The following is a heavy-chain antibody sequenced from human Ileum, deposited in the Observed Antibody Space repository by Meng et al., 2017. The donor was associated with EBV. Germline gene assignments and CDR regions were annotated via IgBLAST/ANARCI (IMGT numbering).Heavy chain of an antibody. Sequence: QQLQASGPRLVNPSETLSLTCSVSGDSISNSDHYWNWIRRSPGKGLEWIASIYRSGSSYFDPSLKSRVSLSLDTSKNQFSLKLSSVTAADTALYYCARDPAYPRGLFDSWGQGILVTVSS. CDR2: IYRSGSS. CDR1: GDSISNSDHY. V-gene: IGHV4-39*07. CDR3: ARDPAYPRGLFDS. J-gene: IGHJ4*02. D-gene: IGHD3-10*01.